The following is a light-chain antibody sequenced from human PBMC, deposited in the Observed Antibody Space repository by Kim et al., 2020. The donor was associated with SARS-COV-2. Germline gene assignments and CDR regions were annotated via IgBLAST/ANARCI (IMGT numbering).Light chain of an antibody. Sequence: STSIGDRVTITCQASQDINNYLNWYQQKPGKAPKLLIYDASNLETGVPSRFTGSGSGTDFTFTISSLQAEDFATYYCHQYDNLPYTFGQGTKLEI. V-gene: IGKV1-33*01. CDR1: QDINNY. CDR2: DAS. CDR3: HQYDNLPYT. J-gene: IGKJ2*01.